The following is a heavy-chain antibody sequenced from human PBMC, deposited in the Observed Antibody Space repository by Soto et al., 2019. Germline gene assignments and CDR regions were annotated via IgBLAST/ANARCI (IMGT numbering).Heavy chain of an antibody. Sequence: QVQLQESGPGLVKPSQTLSLTCTVSGGPISSGGYYWSWIRQHPGKGLEWIGYIYYSGSTYYNPSLKSRVTISVDTSKNQFSLKLSSVTAADTAVYYCARVGESGARDYFDYWGQGTLVTVSS. D-gene: IGHD3-10*01. CDR2: IYYSGST. CDR3: ARVGESGARDYFDY. CDR1: GGPISSGGYY. J-gene: IGHJ4*02. V-gene: IGHV4-31*03.